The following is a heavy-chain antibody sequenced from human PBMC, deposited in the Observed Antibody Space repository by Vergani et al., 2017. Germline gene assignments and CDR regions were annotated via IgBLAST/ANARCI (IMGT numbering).Heavy chain of an antibody. CDR2: IKQDGSEK. V-gene: IGHV3-7*01. Sequence: EVQLVESGGGLVQPGESLRLSCAASGFTFSSYWMSWVRQAPGKGLEWVANIKQDGSEKYFVDSVKGRFTISRDTAKNSLYLQMNSLRAEDTAVYYCARGDYYDNIGYWGGYWGQGTLVTVYS. J-gene: IGHJ4*02. CDR1: GFTFSSYW. CDR3: ARGDYYDNIGYWGGY. D-gene: IGHD3-22*01.